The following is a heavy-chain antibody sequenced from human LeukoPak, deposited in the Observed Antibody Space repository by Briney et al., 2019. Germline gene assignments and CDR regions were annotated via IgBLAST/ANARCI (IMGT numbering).Heavy chain of an antibody. Sequence: GGSLRLSCAASGFTFSSYAMHWVRQAPGKGLEWVSFIIGSSDLIYYADSVKGRFTISRDNAKNSLYLQMNSLRDEDTAVYYCARVRGATLSHHYFDYWGQGALVTVSS. CDR2: IIGSSDLI. V-gene: IGHV3-48*02. CDR1: GFTFSSYA. CDR3: ARVRGATLSHHYFDY. D-gene: IGHD1-26*01. J-gene: IGHJ4*02.